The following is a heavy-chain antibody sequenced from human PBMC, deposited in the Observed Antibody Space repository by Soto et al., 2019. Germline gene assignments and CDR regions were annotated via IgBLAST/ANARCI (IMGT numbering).Heavy chain of an antibody. D-gene: IGHD1-26*01. Sequence: PSETLSLTCTVSGGSISSGGYYWSWIRQHPGKGMEWIGYIYYSGSTYYNPSLKSRVTISVDTSKNHFSLKLSSVTAADTAVFYCARDDSGFSGSHYIDYFNYWGQGALVTVSS. V-gene: IGHV4-31*03. CDR2: IYYSGST. J-gene: IGHJ4*02. CDR1: GGSISSGGYY. CDR3: ARDDSGFSGSHYIDYFNY.